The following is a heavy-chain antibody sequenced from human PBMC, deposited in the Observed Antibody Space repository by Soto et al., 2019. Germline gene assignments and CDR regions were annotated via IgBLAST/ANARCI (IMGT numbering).Heavy chain of an antibody. CDR2: ISSSSSYI. CDR3: ARNRKNAFDI. V-gene: IGHV3-21*01. Sequence: GGSLRLSCAASGFPFSSYSMNLVRQSPGKGLEWVSSISSSSSYIYYADSVKGRFTISRDNAKNSLYLQMNSLRAEDTAVYYCARNRKNAFDIWGQGTMVTVSS. CDR1: GFPFSSYS. J-gene: IGHJ3*02.